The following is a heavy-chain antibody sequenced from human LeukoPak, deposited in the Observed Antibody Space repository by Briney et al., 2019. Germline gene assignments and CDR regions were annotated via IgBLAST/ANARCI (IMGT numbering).Heavy chain of an antibody. CDR3: ARDYWLGPLDY. CDR2: IHYSGNT. Sequence: PSETLSLTCTVSGGSISSDYWSWIRQPPGKGLEWIGYIHYSGNTNYNPSLKSRVTMSLDASKNQFFLKLTSVTAADTAVYYCARDYWLGPLDYWGQGTLVTVSS. CDR1: GGSISSDY. V-gene: IGHV4-59*01. J-gene: IGHJ4*02. D-gene: IGHD6-19*01.